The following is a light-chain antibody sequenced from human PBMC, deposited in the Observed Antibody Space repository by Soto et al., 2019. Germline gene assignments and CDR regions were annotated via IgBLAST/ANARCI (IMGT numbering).Light chain of an antibody. V-gene: IGKV1-33*01. CDR2: DGT. J-gene: IGKJ4*01. CDR1: QHISDY. CDR3: HQYFNPRT. Sequence: DTRLTQSPSSLSASVGDRVTITCQASQHISDYLNWYQQKPGKAPKLLIYDGTKLETGVPSRFSGSGSGTEFTFTISSLQPEDTATYYCHQYFNPRTFGGGTMVEIK.